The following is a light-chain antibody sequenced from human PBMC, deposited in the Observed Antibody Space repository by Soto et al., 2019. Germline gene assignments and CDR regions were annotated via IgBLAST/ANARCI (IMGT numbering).Light chain of an antibody. V-gene: IGLV1-51*01. CDR3: ETWDDSLPGAV. J-gene: IGLJ2*01. Sequence: QSVLTQPPSVSAAPGQKVTISCSGSSSNIGTNYVSWYQQLPETVPTLLIYDNNKRPSGIPDRFSASKSGTSATLDITGLQIGDEADYYCETWDDSLPGAVFGGGTKLTVL. CDR2: DNN. CDR1: SSNIGTNY.